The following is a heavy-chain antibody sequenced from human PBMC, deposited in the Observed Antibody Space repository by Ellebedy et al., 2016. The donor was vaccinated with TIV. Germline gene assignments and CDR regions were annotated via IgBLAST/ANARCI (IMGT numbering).Heavy chain of an antibody. CDR1: GFTFSIYW. V-gene: IGHV3-7*01. D-gene: IGHD5-24*01. Sequence: PGGSLRLSCAASGFTFSIYWMTWVRQAPGKGLEWVANINQDGSEKYYVDSVKGRFTISRDNAKNSLYLQMNSLRAEDTAVYYCARQSQKMATIPGDLGYWGQGTLVTVSS. J-gene: IGHJ4*02. CDR2: INQDGSEK. CDR3: ARQSQKMATIPGDLGY.